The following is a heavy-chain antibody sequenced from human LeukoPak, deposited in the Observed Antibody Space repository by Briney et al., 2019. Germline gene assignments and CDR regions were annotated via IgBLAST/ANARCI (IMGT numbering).Heavy chain of an antibody. Sequence: GGSLRLSCAASGFTFSSYAMAWVRQAPGKGLEWVGFIRSKANSETRNYAASVKGRFIISRDDSNRIAYLQMDSLKTEDSAVYYCTNRGVDYYGSLSASYYFDHWGQGTLVTVSS. CDR1: GFTFSSYA. CDR3: TNRGVDYYGSLSASYYFDH. D-gene: IGHD3-10*01. CDR2: IRSKANSETR. J-gene: IGHJ4*02. V-gene: IGHV3-49*04.